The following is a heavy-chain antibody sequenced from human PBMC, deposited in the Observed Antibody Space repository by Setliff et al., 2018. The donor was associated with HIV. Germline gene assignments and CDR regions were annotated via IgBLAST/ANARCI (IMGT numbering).Heavy chain of an antibody. D-gene: IGHD6-13*01. CDR1: GYTFTGYY. Sequence: AASVKVSCKASGYTFTGYYMHWVRQAPGQGLEWMGWINPNSGGTNYAQKFQGRVTMTRDTSISTAYMELSRLRSDDTAVYYCARDLGNSSIANWFDPWGQGTLVTVSS. J-gene: IGHJ5*02. CDR3: ARDLGNSSIANWFDP. CDR2: INPNSGGT. V-gene: IGHV1-2*02.